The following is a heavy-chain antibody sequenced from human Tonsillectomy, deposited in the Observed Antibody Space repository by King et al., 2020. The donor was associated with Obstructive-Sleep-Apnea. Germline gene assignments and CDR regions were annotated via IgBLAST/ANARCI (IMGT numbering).Heavy chain of an antibody. J-gene: IGHJ5*02. Sequence: QLQESGPGLVKPSETLSLTCTVSGGSTSSSSYYWGWIRQPPGKGLEWIGSISFSGSTYYNPSLKSRVTISVDTSKNKFSLKLSSVTAADTAVYYCGRDVTHYFDLIVVGPFDPWGQGTLVTVSS. CDR1: GGSTSSSSYY. V-gene: IGHV4-39*07. CDR3: GRDVTHYFDLIVVGPFDP. D-gene: IGHD2-15*01. CDR2: ISFSGST.